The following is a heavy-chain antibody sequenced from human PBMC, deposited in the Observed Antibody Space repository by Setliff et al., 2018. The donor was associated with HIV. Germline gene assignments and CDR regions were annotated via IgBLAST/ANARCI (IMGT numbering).Heavy chain of an antibody. J-gene: IGHJ5*02. CDR3: ARKHKVSLGRGIVVLWGFDP. V-gene: IGHV1-8*02. CDR2: MNPNSGNS. Sequence: ASVKVSCKASGYNFINNDINWARQATGQGLEWMGWMNPNSGNSGYAQKFQGRVTMTRSTSFSTAYMELSNLTSEDTAIYYCARKHKVSLGRGIVVLWGFDPWGQGTLVTVSS. CDR1: GYNFINND. D-gene: IGHD3-10*01.